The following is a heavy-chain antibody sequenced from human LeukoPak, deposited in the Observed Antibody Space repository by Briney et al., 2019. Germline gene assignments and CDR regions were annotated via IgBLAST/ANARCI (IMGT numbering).Heavy chain of an antibody. CDR3: ARDGGYPGNWFDP. D-gene: IGHD4-17*01. CDR2: INHSGST. V-gene: IGHV4-34*01. J-gene: IGHJ5*02. Sequence: SETLSLTCAVYGGSFSGYYWSWIRQPPGKGLEWIGEINHSGSTNYNPSLKSRVTISVDTSKNQFSLKLSSVTAADTAVYYCARDGGYPGNWFDPWGQGTLVTVSS. CDR1: GGSFSGYY.